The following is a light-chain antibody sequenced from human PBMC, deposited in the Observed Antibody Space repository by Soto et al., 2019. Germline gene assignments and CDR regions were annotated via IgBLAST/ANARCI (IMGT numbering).Light chain of an antibody. V-gene: IGKV1-33*01. CDR1: QDIGNL. CDR3: QQYDNLPPFT. Sequence: DIQMTQSPSSLSASVGDRVTITCQASQDIGNLLNWYQQKPGKAPKLLIYEASSLETGVPSRFSGSGSGTDFTFTISSLQPEDIATYYCQQYDNLPPFTFGPGTKVDIK. CDR2: EAS. J-gene: IGKJ3*01.